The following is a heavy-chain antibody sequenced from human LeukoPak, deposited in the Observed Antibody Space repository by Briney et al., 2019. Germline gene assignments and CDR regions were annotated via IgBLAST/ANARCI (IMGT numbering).Heavy chain of an antibody. CDR3: ARNPTVAPGRGWFDP. J-gene: IGHJ5*02. CDR2: IYYSGST. V-gene: IGHV4-39*07. D-gene: IGHD4-23*01. CDR1: GGSVSSSIYY. Sequence: SETLSLTCTVSGGSVSSSIYYWGWIRQPPGKGLEWIGSIYYSGSTYYNPSLKSRVTISVDTSKNQFSLKLSSVTAADTAVYYCARNPTVAPGRGWFDPWGQGTLVTVSS.